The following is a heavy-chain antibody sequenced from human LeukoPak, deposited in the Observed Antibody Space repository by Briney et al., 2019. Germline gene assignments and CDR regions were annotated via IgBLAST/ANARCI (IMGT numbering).Heavy chain of an antibody. J-gene: IGHJ4*02. D-gene: IGHD3-10*01. CDR3: ARDNSGVSAFDY. CDR1: GFTFSSYS. Sequence: PGRSLRLSCAASGFTFSSYSMNWVRQAPGKGLEWVSSISSSSSYIYYADSVKGRFTISRDNAKNSLYLQMNSLRAEDTAVYYCARDNSGVSAFDYWGQGTLVTVSS. CDR2: ISSSSSYI. V-gene: IGHV3-21*01.